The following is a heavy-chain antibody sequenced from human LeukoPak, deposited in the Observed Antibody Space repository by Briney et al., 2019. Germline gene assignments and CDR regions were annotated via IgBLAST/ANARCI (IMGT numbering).Heavy chain of an antibody. CDR3: ARDNLTGELPPTFDY. CDR2: VGTYSGNT. Sequence: GASVKVSCKASGGTFSSYSFDWVRQAPGQGLEWMGWVGTYSGNTNYAQKVQDRVTMTTDTSTSTAYMELRSLRSDDTALYYCARDNLTGELPPTFDYWGQGTLVTVSS. V-gene: IGHV1-18*01. J-gene: IGHJ4*02. CDR1: GGTFSSYS. D-gene: IGHD1-7*01.